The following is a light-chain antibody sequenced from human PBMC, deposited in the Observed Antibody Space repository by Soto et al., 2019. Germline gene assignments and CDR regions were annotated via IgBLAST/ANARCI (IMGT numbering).Light chain of an antibody. CDR3: QSYDGTNHVV. CDR2: END. J-gene: IGLJ2*01. V-gene: IGLV6-57*02. Sequence: NFMLTQPHSVSESPGKTVTISCTGSGGSIASNFVHWYQQRPGSAPTNVIYENDHRPSGVPDRFSGSIDSSSNSASLTISGLKTEDEAAYYCQSYDGTNHVVFGGGTKLTVL. CDR1: GGSIASNF.